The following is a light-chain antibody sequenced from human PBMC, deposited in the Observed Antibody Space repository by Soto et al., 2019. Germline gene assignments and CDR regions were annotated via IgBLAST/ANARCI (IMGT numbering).Light chain of an antibody. CDR2: DGS. Sequence: SALTQPASVSGSPGQSITISCTGTSSDVGSYNLVSWYQQHPDKAPKLMLFDGSMRPSGVSNRFSGSKFGNTASLTISGLQAEDEADYYCCSYAGSSTLVFGTGTKLTVL. J-gene: IGLJ1*01. V-gene: IGLV2-23*01. CDR1: SSDVGSYNL. CDR3: CSYAGSSTLV.